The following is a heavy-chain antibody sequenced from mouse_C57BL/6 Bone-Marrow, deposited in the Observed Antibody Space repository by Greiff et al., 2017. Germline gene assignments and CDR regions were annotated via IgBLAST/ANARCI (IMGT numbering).Heavy chain of an antibody. J-gene: IGHJ4*01. V-gene: IGHV1-9*01. CDR1: GYTFTGYW. CDR3: VWLYAMDY. Sequence: QVQLKESGAELMKPGASVKLSCKATGYTFTGYWIEWVKQRPGHGLEWIGEILPGRGSTNYNEKFKGKATFTADTSSNTAYMQLSSLTTEDSAIYYCVWLYAMDYWGQGTSVTVSS. D-gene: IGHD2-2*01. CDR2: ILPGRGST.